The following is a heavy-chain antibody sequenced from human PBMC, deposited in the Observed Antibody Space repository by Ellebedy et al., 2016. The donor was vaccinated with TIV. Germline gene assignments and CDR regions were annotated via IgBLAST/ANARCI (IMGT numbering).Heavy chain of an antibody. CDR3: AKGTLSVPAADDY. CDR2: IRSFDDST. CDR1: GFTFSGVA. V-gene: IGHV3-23*01. D-gene: IGHD2-2*01. J-gene: IGHJ4*02. Sequence: GESLKISXAASGFTFSGVAMTWARQAPGKGLQWVSSIRSFDDSTYYADSVKGRFTISRDNSKNTLYLQMNSLREEDTAVYYCAKGTLSVPAADDYWGQGTPVTVAS.